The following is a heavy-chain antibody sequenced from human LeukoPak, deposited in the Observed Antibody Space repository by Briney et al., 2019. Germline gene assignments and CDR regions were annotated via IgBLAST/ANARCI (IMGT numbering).Heavy chain of an antibody. CDR1: GFTFSSYA. Sequence: GGSLRLSCAASGFTFSSYAMSWVRQAPGKGLEWVGRIKSKTDGGTTDYAAPVKGRFTISRDDSKNTLYLQMNSLKTEDTAVYYCTTGLVTFGGVNHDYWGQGTLVTVSS. J-gene: IGHJ4*02. CDR2: IKSKTDGGTT. V-gene: IGHV3-15*01. CDR3: TTGLVTFGGVNHDY. D-gene: IGHD3-16*01.